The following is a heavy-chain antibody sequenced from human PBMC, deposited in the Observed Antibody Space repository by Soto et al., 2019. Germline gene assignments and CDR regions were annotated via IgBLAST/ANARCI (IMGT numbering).Heavy chain of an antibody. CDR2: IRSKAYGGKT. CDR1: GFTFGDYA. V-gene: IGHV3-49*03. J-gene: IGHJ6*02. CDR3: TPRGNLYYYYGMDV. D-gene: IGHD3-10*01. Sequence: GGSLRLSCTASGFTFGDYAMSWFRQAPGKGLEWVGFIRSKAYGGKTEYAASVKGRFTISRDDSKSIAYLQMNSLKTEETAVYYCTPRGNLYYYYGMDVWGQGTTVTVSS.